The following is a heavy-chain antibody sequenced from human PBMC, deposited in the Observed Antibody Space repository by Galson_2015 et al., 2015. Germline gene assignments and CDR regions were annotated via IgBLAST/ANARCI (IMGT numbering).Heavy chain of an antibody. V-gene: IGHV7-4-1*02. CDR3: ALLRVAAAGTGPPEYFQH. D-gene: IGHD6-13*01. Sequence: SVKVSCKASGYTFTSYAMNWVRQAPGQGLEWMVWINTNTGNPTYAQGFTGRFVFSLDTSVSTAYLQISSLKAEDTAVYYCALLRVAAAGTGPPEYFQHWGQGTLVTVSS. CDR2: INTNTGNP. CDR1: GYTFTSYA. J-gene: IGHJ1*01.